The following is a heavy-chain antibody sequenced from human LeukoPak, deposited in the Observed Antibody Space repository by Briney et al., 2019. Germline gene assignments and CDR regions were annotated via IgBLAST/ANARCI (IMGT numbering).Heavy chain of an antibody. CDR1: GGFISSYY. CDR3: ATATGWGSCGEPTYYYYYFMDV. D-gene: IGHD3-10*01. CDR2: IYTSGST. J-gene: IGHJ6*03. V-gene: IGHV4-4*07. Sequence: PSETLSLTCTVSGGFISSYYWSWIRQPAGKGREWIGRIYTSGSTNYNPSLKSRVTMSVDTSKNQFSLKLSSVTAADTAVYYCATATGWGSCGEPTYYYYYFMDVCGKGTTVTVSS.